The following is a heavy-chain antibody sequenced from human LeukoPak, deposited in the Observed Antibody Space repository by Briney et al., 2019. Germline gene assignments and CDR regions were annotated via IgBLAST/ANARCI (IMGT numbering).Heavy chain of an antibody. V-gene: IGHV3-30*03. Sequence: GGSLRLSCAASGFTFSSYGMHWVRQAPGKGLEWVAVVSDDGNKKFDADFVKGRFTISRDNSKNTLYLQMNSLRGEDTAVYYCARGQLLLEGYFYYMDVWGEGTTVAVSS. CDR3: ARGQLLLEGYFYYMDV. D-gene: IGHD2-2*01. CDR2: VSDDGNKK. CDR1: GFTFSSYG. J-gene: IGHJ6*03.